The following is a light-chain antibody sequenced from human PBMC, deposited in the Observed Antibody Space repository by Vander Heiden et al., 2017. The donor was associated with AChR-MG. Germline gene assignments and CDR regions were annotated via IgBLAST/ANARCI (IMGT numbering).Light chain of an antibody. CDR3: AAWDDSLNGPV. CDR1: SSNIGSNT. CDR2: SKN. Sequence: QSVLTQPPPASGTPGQRVTISCSGSSSNIGSNTVNWYQQLPGTAPKLLIYSKNQRPSGVPDRFSGSKAGTSASLAISGLQSEDEADYYCAAWDDSLNGPVFGGGTKLTVL. V-gene: IGLV1-44*01. J-gene: IGLJ2*01.